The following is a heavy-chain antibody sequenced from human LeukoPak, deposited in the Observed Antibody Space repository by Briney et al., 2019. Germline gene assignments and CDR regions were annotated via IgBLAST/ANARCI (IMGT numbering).Heavy chain of an antibody. Sequence: PSETLSLTCTVSGGSISSSSYYWGWIRQPPGKGLEWIGSIYYSGSTYYNPSLKSRVTISVDTSKNQFSLKLSSVTAADTAVYYCARGAVYYYGSGSYFPWFDPWGQGTLVTVSS. CDR2: IYYSGST. CDR1: GGSISSSSYY. J-gene: IGHJ5*02. CDR3: ARGAVYYYGSGSYFPWFDP. D-gene: IGHD3-10*01. V-gene: IGHV4-39*07.